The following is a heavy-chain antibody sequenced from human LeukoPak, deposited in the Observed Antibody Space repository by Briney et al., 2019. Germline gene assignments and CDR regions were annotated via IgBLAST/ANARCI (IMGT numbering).Heavy chain of an antibody. J-gene: IGHJ4*02. CDR3: ARVSDYYGSNYFDY. D-gene: IGHD3-10*01. V-gene: IGHV3-64*01. Sequence: PGGSLRLSCAASGFTFSSYAMHWVRQAPGKGLEYVSAISSNGGSTYYANSVKGRFTISRGNSKNTLYLQMGSLRAEDMAVYYCARVSDYYGSNYFDYWGQGTLVTVSS. CDR1: GFTFSSYA. CDR2: ISSNGGST.